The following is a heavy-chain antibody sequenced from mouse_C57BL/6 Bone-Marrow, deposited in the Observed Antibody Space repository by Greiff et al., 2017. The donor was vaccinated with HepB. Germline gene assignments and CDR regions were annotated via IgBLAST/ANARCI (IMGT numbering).Heavy chain of an antibody. D-gene: IGHD1-1*01. Sequence: EVKVEESGEGLVKPGGSLKLSCAASGFTFSSYAMSWVRQTPEKRLEWVAYISSGGDYIYYADTVKGRFTISRDNARNTLYLQMSSLKSEDTAMYYCTRVDYGSSYWYFDVWGTGTTVTVSS. CDR2: ISSGGDYI. CDR1: GFTFSSYA. V-gene: IGHV5-9-1*02. CDR3: TRVDYGSSYWYFDV. J-gene: IGHJ1*03.